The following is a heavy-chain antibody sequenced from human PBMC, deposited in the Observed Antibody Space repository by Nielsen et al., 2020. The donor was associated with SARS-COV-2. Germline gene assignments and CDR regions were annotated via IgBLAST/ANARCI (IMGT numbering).Heavy chain of an antibody. V-gene: IGHV4-39*02. D-gene: IGHD3-3*02. Sequence: SETLSLTCTVSGDSMSDSNYYWVWIRQPPGKGLEWIASIYYSGITYYNTSLKSRVTISIDTSKNHFSPRLNSVAAADTAVYYCVRLNRRILTPLALASLRFDYWGQGSLVTVSS. CDR3: VRLNRRILTPLALASLRFDY. J-gene: IGHJ4*02. CDR2: IYYSGIT. CDR1: GDSMSDSNYY.